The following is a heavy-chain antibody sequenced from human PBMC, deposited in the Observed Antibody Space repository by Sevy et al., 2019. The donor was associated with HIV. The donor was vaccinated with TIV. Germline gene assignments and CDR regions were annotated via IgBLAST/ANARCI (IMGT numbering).Heavy chain of an antibody. J-gene: IGHJ2*01. CDR3: AGVWRGDSSGSYYWYFDL. CDR2: ISSDGNNM. V-gene: IGHV3-11*01. CDR1: GFTFSDYY. D-gene: IGHD3-22*01. Sequence: GGSLRLSCAASGFTFSDYYMSWLRQAPGKGLEWVTYISSDGNNMFYADSVKGRFTISRDNAQKSLFLQMNSLRADDTAGYYCAGVWRGDSSGSYYWYFDLWGRGTLVTVSS.